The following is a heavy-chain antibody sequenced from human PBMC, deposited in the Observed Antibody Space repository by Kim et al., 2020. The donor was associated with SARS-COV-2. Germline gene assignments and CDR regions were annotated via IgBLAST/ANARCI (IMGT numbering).Heavy chain of an antibody. V-gene: IGHV3-30*18. Sequence: GGSLRLSCAASGFTFSSYGMHWVRQAPGKGLEWVAVISYDGSNKYYADSVKGRFTISRDNSKNTLYLQMNSLRAEDTAVYYCAKDQKYYDFWSGYFSGLDAAKIYYYYGMDVWGQGTTVTVSS. D-gene: IGHD3-3*01. CDR2: ISYDGSNK. J-gene: IGHJ6*02. CDR3: AKDQKYYDFWSGYFSGLDAAKIYYYYGMDV. CDR1: GFTFSSYG.